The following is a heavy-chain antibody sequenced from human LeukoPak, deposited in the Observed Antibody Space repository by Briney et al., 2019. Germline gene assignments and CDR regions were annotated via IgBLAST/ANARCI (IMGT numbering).Heavy chain of an antibody. CDR1: AFTFSNYW. CDR3: ARDFYDGFALDY. D-gene: IGHD2/OR15-2a*01. CDR2: IKQDGSQK. J-gene: IGHJ4*02. Sequence: PGGSLRLSCAASAFTFSNYWMGWARQAPGRGLEWVASIKQDGSQKYYVDSVKGRFTISRDNAKNSLYLQMNSLRAEDTAVYYCARDFYDGFALDYWGQGTLVTVSS. V-gene: IGHV3-7*01.